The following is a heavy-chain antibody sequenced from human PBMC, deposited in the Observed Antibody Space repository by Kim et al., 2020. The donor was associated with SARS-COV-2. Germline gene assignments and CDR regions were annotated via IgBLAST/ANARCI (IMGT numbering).Heavy chain of an antibody. Sequence: GGSLRLSCTASGFTFGDYAMSWFRQAPGKRLEWVGFIRSKAYGGTTEYAASVKGRFTISRDDSKSIAYLQMNSLKTEDTAVYYCTPAQWFGEINPYYYYYSGMDVWGQGTTVTVSS. CDR1: GFTFGDYA. CDR2: IRSKAYGGTT. CDR3: TPAQWFGEINPYYYYYSGMDV. D-gene: IGHD3-10*01. J-gene: IGHJ6*02. V-gene: IGHV3-49*03.